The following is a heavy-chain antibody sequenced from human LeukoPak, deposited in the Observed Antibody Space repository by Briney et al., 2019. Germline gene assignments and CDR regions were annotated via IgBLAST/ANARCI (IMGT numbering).Heavy chain of an antibody. D-gene: IGHD3-16*01. CDR3: ATNYDYVWGSFYY. CDR2: ISYDGNNK. V-gene: IGHV3-30*04. Sequence: SGGSLRLSCAASGFTFSYYAMYWVRQAPGKGLEWVAVISYDGNNKYYADSVKGRFTISRDNSKNTLYLQMNSLRAEDTAVYYCATNYDYVWGSFYYWGQGTLVTVSS. CDR1: GFTFSYYA. J-gene: IGHJ4*02.